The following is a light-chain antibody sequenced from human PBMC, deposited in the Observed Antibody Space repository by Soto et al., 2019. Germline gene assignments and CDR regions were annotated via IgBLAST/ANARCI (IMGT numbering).Light chain of an antibody. V-gene: IGKV3-15*01. CDR3: HQYGSSGT. Sequence: EIVMTQSPATLSVSPGERATLSCRASQSVSSNLAWYQQKPGQAPRLLIYGASTRATGTPARFSGSGSGTEFTLTISSPQSEDYAVYYCHQYGSSGTFGQGTKVDIK. J-gene: IGKJ1*01. CDR1: QSVSSN. CDR2: GAS.